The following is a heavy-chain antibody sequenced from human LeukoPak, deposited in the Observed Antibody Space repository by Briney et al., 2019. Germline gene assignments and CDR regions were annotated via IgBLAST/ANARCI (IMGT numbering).Heavy chain of an antibody. Sequence: GGSRRLSCAASGFTFNNYGLIWVRQAPGKGLEWVAAISNDGGGTMYAAFVEGRFTISRDNSKNTLFLQMNSLRAEDTALYYCAKGSSGYFADLWGQGTLVTVSS. CDR2: ISNDGGGT. V-gene: IGHV3-23*01. D-gene: IGHD3-22*01. CDR3: AKGSSGYFADL. J-gene: IGHJ5*02. CDR1: GFTFNNYG.